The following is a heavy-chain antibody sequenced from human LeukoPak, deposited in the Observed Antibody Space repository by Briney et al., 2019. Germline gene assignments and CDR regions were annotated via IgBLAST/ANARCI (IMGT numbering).Heavy chain of an antibody. Sequence: GGSLRLSCAASGFTVSSNYMSWVRQAPGKGLEWVSYISSSGSDIYYADSVKGRFTISRDNAKNSLYLHMNSLRAEDTAVYYCARDYGGSSPFDYWGQGTLVTVSS. CDR1: GFTVSSNY. J-gene: IGHJ4*02. CDR3: ARDYGGSSPFDY. CDR2: ISSSGSDI. V-gene: IGHV3-11*04. D-gene: IGHD4-23*01.